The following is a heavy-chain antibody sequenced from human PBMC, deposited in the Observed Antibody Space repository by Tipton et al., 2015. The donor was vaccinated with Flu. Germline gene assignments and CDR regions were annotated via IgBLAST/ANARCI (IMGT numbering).Heavy chain of an antibody. V-gene: IGHV4-61*09. J-gene: IGHJ5*02. Sequence: TLSLTCTVSGDSISRGSYYWIWIRQTAGKGLEWIGHIYTNKNTNYNPSLKSRVTIPIDRSRNQFSLRLTSVTAADTAVYYCARRDYSNYVSEPKNWFDPWGQGTLVTVSS. CDR1: GDSISRGSYY. CDR2: IYTNKNT. D-gene: IGHD4-11*01. CDR3: ARRDYSNYVSEPKNWFDP.